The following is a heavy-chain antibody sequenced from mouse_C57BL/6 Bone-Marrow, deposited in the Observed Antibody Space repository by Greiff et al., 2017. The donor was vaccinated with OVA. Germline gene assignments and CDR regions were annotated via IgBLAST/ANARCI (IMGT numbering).Heavy chain of an antibody. Sequence: QVQLQQPGAELVKPGASVKLSCKASGYTFTSYWMHWVKQRPGQGLEWIGMIHPNSGSTNYNEKFKSKATLTVDKSSSTAYMQLSSLTSEDSAVYYCARSPRVPCAYWGQGTLVTVSA. CDR2: IHPNSGST. CDR3: ARSPRVPCAY. CDR1: GYTFTSYW. V-gene: IGHV1-64*01. J-gene: IGHJ3*01.